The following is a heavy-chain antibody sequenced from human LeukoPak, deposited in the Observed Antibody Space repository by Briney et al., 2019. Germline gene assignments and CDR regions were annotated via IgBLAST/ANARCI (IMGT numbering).Heavy chain of an antibody. CDR2: IYTSGST. D-gene: IGHD3-16*01. Sequence: PSETLSLTCTVSGGSISSYYWSWIRQPAGKGLEWIGRIYTSGSTNYNPSLKSRVTISVDTSKNQFSLKLSSVTAADTAVYYCARRGGYYYYYYMDVWGKGTTVTISS. CDR3: ARRGGYYYYYYMDV. CDR1: GGSISSYY. V-gene: IGHV4-4*07. J-gene: IGHJ6*03.